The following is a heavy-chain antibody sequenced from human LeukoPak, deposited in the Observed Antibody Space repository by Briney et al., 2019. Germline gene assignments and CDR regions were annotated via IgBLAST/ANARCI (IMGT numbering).Heavy chain of an antibody. V-gene: IGHV4-39*02. CDR2: IHYSGST. Sequence: SETLSLTCTVSGGSIRTSDYYWAWIRQPPGRGLEWIGTIHYSGSTFYKPPLKSRLTVSADTSRNQFYMKLSSVTAADTAVYYCAREPGYYYYYIDVWGKGTTVTVSS. CDR3: AREPGYYYYYIDV. J-gene: IGHJ6*03. CDR1: GGSIRTSDYY.